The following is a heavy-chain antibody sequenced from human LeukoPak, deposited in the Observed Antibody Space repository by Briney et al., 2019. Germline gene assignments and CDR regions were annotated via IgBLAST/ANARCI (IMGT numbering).Heavy chain of an antibody. CDR3: ATSLRGYFDWLSPFDY. D-gene: IGHD3-9*01. Sequence: ASVKVSCKDSGYTFTSYGISWGRQAHGQGLEWMGWISAYNGNTNYAQKLQGRVTMTTDTSTSTAYMELRSLRSYDTAVYYCATSLRGYFDWLSPFDYWGQGTLVTVSS. V-gene: IGHV1-18*01. CDR2: ISAYNGNT. CDR1: GYTFTSYG. J-gene: IGHJ4*02.